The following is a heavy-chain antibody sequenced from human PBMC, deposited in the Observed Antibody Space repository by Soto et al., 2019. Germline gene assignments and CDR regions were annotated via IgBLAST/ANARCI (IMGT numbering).Heavy chain of an antibody. CDR3: ARCASSCSLGF. CDR2: IYYSVST. D-gene: IGHD2-15*01. V-gene: IGHV4-59*08. Sequence: ESLSLTCTVSGGSVSTSYCNWLRQLPGRVLEWIGYIYYSVSTYYNPSLRSRVTISVDTSKNQFSLKRSSVTAADTAVYYCARCASSCSLGFWGQGTLVTVSS. CDR1: GGSVSTSY. J-gene: IGHJ4*02.